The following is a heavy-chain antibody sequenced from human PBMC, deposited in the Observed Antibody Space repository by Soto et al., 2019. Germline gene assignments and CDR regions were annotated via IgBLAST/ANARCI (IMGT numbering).Heavy chain of an antibody. J-gene: IGHJ4*02. CDR1: GYTFTGYY. Sequence: QVQLVQSGAEVKKPGASVKVSCKASGYTFTGYYMHWVRQAPGQGLEWMGWINPNSGGTNYAQKFQGRVTRTRDTSSSTAYMELSRPRSDDTAVYYCARLRGYSDGYSLDYWGQGTLVTVSS. D-gene: IGHD5-18*01. V-gene: IGHV1-2*02. CDR2: INPNSGGT. CDR3: ARLRGYSDGYSLDY.